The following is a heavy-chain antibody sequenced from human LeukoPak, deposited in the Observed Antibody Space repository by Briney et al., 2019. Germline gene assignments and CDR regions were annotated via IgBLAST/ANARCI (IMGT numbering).Heavy chain of an antibody. D-gene: IGHD1-20*01. CDR1: GYTFTSYG. Sequence: ASVKVSCKASGYTFTSYGITWVRQAPGQGLEWMGWISAYNGNTNYAQKLQGRVTMTTDTSTSTAYMELRSLRSDDTAVYYCARAVYNWNRLGVYYMDVWGKGTTVTISS. CDR2: ISAYNGNT. V-gene: IGHV1-18*01. CDR3: ARAVYNWNRLGVYYMDV. J-gene: IGHJ6*03.